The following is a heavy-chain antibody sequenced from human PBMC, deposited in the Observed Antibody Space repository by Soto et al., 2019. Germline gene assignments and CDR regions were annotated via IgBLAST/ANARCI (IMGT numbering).Heavy chain of an antibody. J-gene: IGHJ4*02. CDR1: GGSISSHY. V-gene: IGHV4-59*08. Sequence: QVQLQESGPGLVKPSETLSLTCTISGGSISSHYWSWIRQPPGEGLEWIGYVYYSGTTNYNPSLKSRVIMSLDTSKNQFSLKLTSVTAADTAVYFCARLLLSSGLLNWGQGSLVTVFS. CDR2: VYYSGTT. CDR3: ARLLLSSGLLN. D-gene: IGHD2-8*02.